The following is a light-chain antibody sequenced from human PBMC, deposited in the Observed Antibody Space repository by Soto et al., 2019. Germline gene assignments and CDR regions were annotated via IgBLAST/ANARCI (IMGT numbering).Light chain of an antibody. CDR2: GAS. CDR3: QQYVSSRT. CDR1: QSVSSSY. J-gene: IGKJ1*01. Sequence: EIVLTQSPGTLSLSPGERATLSCRASQSVSSSYLAWYQQKPGQAPRLLIYGASSRATGIPDRFSGSGSGTDFTLTINRLEPEDFAVYYCQQYVSSRTLGQGTKVEIK. V-gene: IGKV3-20*01.